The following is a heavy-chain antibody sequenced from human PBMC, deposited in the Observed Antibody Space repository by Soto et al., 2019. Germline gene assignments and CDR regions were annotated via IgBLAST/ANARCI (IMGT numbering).Heavy chain of an antibody. D-gene: IGHD3-3*01. Sequence: SETLSLTCAVSGGSISSSQWWSWIRQPPGKGLEWIGYIYYSGSTNYNPSLKSRVTISVDTSKNQFSLKLSSVTAADTAVYYCARGGWRQIDYWGQGTLVTVS. CDR1: GGSISSSQW. CDR3: ARGGWRQIDY. CDR2: IYYSGST. J-gene: IGHJ4*02. V-gene: IGHV4-59*08.